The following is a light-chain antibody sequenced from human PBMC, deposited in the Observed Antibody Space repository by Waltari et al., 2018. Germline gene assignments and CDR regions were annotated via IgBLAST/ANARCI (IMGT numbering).Light chain of an antibody. CDR1: QSVSNY. CDR3: QQRASWPNT. V-gene: IGKV3-11*01. Sequence: EIVLTQSPATLSLSPGEGANVSCRASQSVSNYLAWYQQKPGQAPRLLIYGTYNRATGIPARFSGSGSGTDVTLTISSLEPEDFAVYYCQQRASWPNTFGQGTKLEIK. CDR2: GTY. J-gene: IGKJ2*01.